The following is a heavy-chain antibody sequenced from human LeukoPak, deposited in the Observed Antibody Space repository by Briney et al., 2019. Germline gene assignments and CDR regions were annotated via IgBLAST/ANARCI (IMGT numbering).Heavy chain of an antibody. V-gene: IGHV4-34*01. J-gene: IGHJ4*02. Sequence: PSETLSLTCAVYGGSFSGYYWSWIRQPPGKGLEWIGEINHSGSTNYNPSLKSRVTISVDTSKNQFSLKLSSVTAADTAVYYCARDRGLLYFDYWGQGTLVTVSS. CDR1: GGSFSGYY. CDR3: ARDRGLLYFDY. CDR2: INHSGST. D-gene: IGHD5/OR15-5a*01.